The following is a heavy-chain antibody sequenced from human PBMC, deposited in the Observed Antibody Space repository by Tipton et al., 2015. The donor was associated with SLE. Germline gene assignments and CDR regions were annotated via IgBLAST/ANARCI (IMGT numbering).Heavy chain of an antibody. CDR3: ARMWYSGSYGPFDY. J-gene: IGHJ4*02. CDR2: IYTSGST. V-gene: IGHV4-61*09. CDR1: GGSISSGSYY. D-gene: IGHD1-26*01. Sequence: TLSLTCTVSGGSISSGSYYWSWIRQPAGKGLEWIGYIYTSGSTNYNPSLKSRVTISVDTSKNQFSLKLSSVTAADTAVYYCARMWYSGSYGPFDYWGQGTLVTVAS.